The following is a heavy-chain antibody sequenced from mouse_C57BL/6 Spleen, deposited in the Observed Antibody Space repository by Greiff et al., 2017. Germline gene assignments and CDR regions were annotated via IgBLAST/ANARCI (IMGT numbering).Heavy chain of an antibody. CDR3: ARDDYDVKVPWFAY. Sequence: EVKLMESGGGLVKPGGSLKLSCAASGFTFSDYGMHWVRQAPEKGLEWVAYISSGSSTIYYADTVKGRFTISRDNAKNTLFLQMTSLRSEDTAMYYCARDDYDVKVPWFAYWGQGTLVTVSA. J-gene: IGHJ3*01. CDR2: ISSGSSTI. D-gene: IGHD2-4*01. CDR1: GFTFSDYG. V-gene: IGHV5-17*01.